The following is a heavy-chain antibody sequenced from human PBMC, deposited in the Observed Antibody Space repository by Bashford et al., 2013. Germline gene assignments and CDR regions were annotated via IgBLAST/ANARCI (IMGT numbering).Heavy chain of an antibody. Sequence: SVKVSCKASGGTFSSYSINWVRQAPGQGLEWMGGIIPMFGTTNHAQKLQARVTITADESTSTAYMELSSLRSEDTAVYYCARGGGADYGDYEFHYWGQGTLVTVSS. CDR3: ARGGGADYGDYEFHY. V-gene: IGHV1-69*13. J-gene: IGHJ4*02. CDR1: GGTFSSYS. D-gene: IGHD4-17*01. CDR2: IIPMFGTT.